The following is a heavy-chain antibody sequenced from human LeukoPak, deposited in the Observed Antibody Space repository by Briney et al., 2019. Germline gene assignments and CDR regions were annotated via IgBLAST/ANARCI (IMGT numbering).Heavy chain of an antibody. CDR3: ARATAARRRVGWDYFDY. Sequence: SETLSLTCTVSGGSISSSSYYWGWIRQPPGKGLEWIGNIYYSGSTYYNPSLESRVTISVDTSENQFSLKLSSVTAADTAVYYCARATAARRRVGWDYFDYWGQGTLVTVSS. CDR2: IYYSGST. J-gene: IGHJ4*02. CDR1: GGSISSSSYY. V-gene: IGHV4-39*07. D-gene: IGHD6-6*01.